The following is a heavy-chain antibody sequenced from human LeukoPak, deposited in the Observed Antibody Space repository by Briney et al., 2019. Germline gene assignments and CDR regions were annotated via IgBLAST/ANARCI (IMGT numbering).Heavy chain of an antibody. CDR1: GGSISSYY. D-gene: IGHD6-6*01. CDR2: IYYSGST. V-gene: IGHV4-59*12. J-gene: IGHJ4*02. Sequence: SETLSLTCTVSGGSISSYYWSWIRQPPGKGLEWIGYIYYSGSTNYNPSLKSRVTISVDTSKNQFSLKLSSVSAADTAVYYCASYEYSSSSDYFDYWGQGTLVTVSS. CDR3: ASYEYSSSSDYFDY.